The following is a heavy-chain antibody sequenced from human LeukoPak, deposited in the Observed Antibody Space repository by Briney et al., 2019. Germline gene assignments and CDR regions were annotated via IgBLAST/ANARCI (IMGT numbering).Heavy chain of an antibody. D-gene: IGHD3-16*01. J-gene: IGHJ4*02. V-gene: IGHV3-30-3*01. CDR2: ISYDGSNK. Sequence: GGSLRLSCAASGFTFSSYAMHWVRQAPGKGLEWVAVISYDGSNKYYADSVKGRFTISRDNSKNTLYLQMNSLRAEDTAVYYCARDWGDYWGQGTLATVSS. CDR3: ARDWGDY. CDR1: GFTFSSYA.